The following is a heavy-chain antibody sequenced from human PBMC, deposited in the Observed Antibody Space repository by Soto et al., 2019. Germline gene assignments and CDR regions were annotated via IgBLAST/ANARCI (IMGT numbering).Heavy chain of an antibody. Sequence: PGGSLRLSCAASGFSFRAHGMHWVRQAPGKGLEWVAVISYDGSNRYYADSVKGRFAISRDNSNDTLYLQMSSLRPEDTAVYFCAKDHRNGGSRVDYWGQGTVVTVS. J-gene: IGHJ4*02. V-gene: IGHV3-30*18. CDR1: GFSFRAHG. D-gene: IGHD2-15*01. CDR3: AKDHRNGGSRVDY. CDR2: ISYDGSNR.